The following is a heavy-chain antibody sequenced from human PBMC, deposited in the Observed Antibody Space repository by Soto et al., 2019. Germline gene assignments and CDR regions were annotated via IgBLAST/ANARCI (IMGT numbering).Heavy chain of an antibody. CDR3: ARDNSTSLFDY. CDR1: GGSFSGYY. Sequence: QVQLQQWGAGLLKPSETLSLTCAVYGGSFSGYYWTWIRQPPGTGLEWIGEINHSGSTNYNPSLKSRVTISVDTSKNQFSRKLTSVTAADTAVYYWARDNSTSLFDYWGQGTLGTVSS. D-gene: IGHD2-2*01. J-gene: IGHJ4*02. V-gene: IGHV4-34*01. CDR2: INHSGST.